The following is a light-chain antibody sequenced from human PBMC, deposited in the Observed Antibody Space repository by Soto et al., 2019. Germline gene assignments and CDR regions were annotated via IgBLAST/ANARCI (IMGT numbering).Light chain of an antibody. Sequence: QSVLTQPASVSGSPGQSITISYTGTSSDVGGYNYVSWYQQYPGKAPKLMIYDVSNRPSGVSNRFSGSKSGNTASLTISGLQAEDEADYFCSSYTGSSTYVFGTGTKVTVL. J-gene: IGLJ1*01. CDR2: DVS. CDR1: SSDVGGYNY. V-gene: IGLV2-14*03. CDR3: SSYTGSSTYV.